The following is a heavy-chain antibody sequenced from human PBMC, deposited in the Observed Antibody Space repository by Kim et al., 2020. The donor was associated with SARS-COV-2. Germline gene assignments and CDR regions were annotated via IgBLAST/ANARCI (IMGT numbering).Heavy chain of an antibody. CDR3: ARDCGHVLYYYYGMDV. V-gene: IGHV1-2*02. CDR2: INPNSGGT. Sequence: ASVKVSCKASGYTFTGYYMHWVRQAPGQGLEWMGWINPNSGGTNYAQKFQGRVTMTRDTSISTAYMELSRLRSDDTAVYYCARDCGHVLYYYYGMDVWGQGTTVTVSS. CDR1: GYTFTGYY. J-gene: IGHJ6*02. D-gene: IGHD2-21*01.